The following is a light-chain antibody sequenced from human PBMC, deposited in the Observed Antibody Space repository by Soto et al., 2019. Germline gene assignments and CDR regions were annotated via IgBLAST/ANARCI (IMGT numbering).Light chain of an antibody. V-gene: IGKV1-9*01. CDR2: AAS. Sequence: ILLTQSASSLSVSLGDRVTITWRASQGIDSSFAWYQQKPGKAPKLLIYAASSLQSGVPSRFSGSGYGTEFNLTISSLQTDDFATYYCQHYNSYSEAFGQGTKVDIK. CDR1: QGIDSS. J-gene: IGKJ1*01. CDR3: QHYNSYSEA.